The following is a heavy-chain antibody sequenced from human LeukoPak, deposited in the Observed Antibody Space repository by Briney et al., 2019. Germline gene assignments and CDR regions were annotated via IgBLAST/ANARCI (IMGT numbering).Heavy chain of an antibody. Sequence: GESLRISCKGSGYSFTSYWISWVRQMPGKGLEWMGRIDPSDSYTNYSPSFQGHVTISADKSISTAYLQWSSLKASDTAMYYCARPVPWSFGELSGAFDILGQGTMVTVSS. J-gene: IGHJ3*02. V-gene: IGHV5-10-1*01. CDR3: ARPVPWSFGELSGAFDI. CDR2: IDPSDSYT. CDR1: GYSFTSYW. D-gene: IGHD3-10*01.